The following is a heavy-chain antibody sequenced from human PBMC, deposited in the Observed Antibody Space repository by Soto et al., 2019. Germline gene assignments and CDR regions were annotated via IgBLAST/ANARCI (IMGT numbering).Heavy chain of an antibody. CDR1: GFTFSSYA. J-gene: IGHJ4*02. Sequence: EVQLLESGGGLVQPGGSLRLSCAASGFTFSSYAMSWVRQAPGKGLEWVSAISGSGGSTYYADSVKARFTITRDNSKNTLYLQMNSLRAEDTAVYYCAKFEDGDYVGYWGQGTLVTVCS. CDR2: ISGSGGST. V-gene: IGHV3-23*01. CDR3: AKFEDGDYVGY. D-gene: IGHD4-17*01.